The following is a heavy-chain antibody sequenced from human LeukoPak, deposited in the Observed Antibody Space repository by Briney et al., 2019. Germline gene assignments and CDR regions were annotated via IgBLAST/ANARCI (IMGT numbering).Heavy chain of an antibody. D-gene: IGHD3-22*01. CDR3: ASPTAGDYYDSSGYDY. J-gene: IGHJ4*02. CDR1: GGSISSSTSY. Sequence: SETLSLTCTVSGGSISSSTSYWGWIRQPPGKGLEWIGNIYYSGNTYYNPSLKSRVTISVDTSKNQFSLKLSSVTAADTAVYYCASPTAGDYYDSSGYDYWGQGTLVTVSS. V-gene: IGHV4-39*01. CDR2: IYYSGNT.